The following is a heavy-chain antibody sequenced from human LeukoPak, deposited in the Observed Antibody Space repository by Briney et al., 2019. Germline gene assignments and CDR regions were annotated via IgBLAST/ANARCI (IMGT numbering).Heavy chain of an antibody. Sequence: ASVKVSCKASGGTFSSYAISWVRQAPGQGLEWMGGIIPIFGTANYAQKFQGRVTITADESTSTAYMELSSLRSEDTAVYYCARGDFGVVPPTQSQYYYYGMDVWGQGTTVTVSS. V-gene: IGHV1-69*13. CDR1: GGTFSSYA. CDR2: IIPIFGTA. D-gene: IGHD3-3*01. CDR3: ARGDFGVVPPTQSQYYYYGMDV. J-gene: IGHJ6*02.